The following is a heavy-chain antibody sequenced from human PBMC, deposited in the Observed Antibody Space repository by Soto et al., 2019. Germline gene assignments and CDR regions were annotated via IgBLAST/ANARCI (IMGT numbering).Heavy chain of an antibody. J-gene: IGHJ6*02. CDR3: ARLPSGYDRLIHYYGMDV. D-gene: IGHD5-12*01. V-gene: IGHV1-8*01. Sequence: ASVKVSCKASGYTFTSYDINRVRQATGQGLEWMGWMNPNSGNTGYAQKFQGRVTMTRNTSISTAYMELSSLRSEDTAVYYCARLPSGYDRLIHYYGMDVWGQGTTVTVSS. CDR1: GYTFTSYD. CDR2: MNPNSGNT.